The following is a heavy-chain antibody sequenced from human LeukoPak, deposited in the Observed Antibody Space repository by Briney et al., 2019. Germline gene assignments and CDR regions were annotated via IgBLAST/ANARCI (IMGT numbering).Heavy chain of an antibody. CDR2: IYSGGST. D-gene: IGHD6-19*01. V-gene: IGHV3-53*05. CDR3: ARAQWRTYSYYYMDG. Sequence: GSLRLSCAASGFTVSFNYMSWVRQAPGKGLEWISVIYSGGSTYYADSVKGRFTISRDDSKNTLYLQMNSLRAEDTAIYYCARAQWRTYSYYYMDGWGKGTTVTVSS. J-gene: IGHJ6*03. CDR1: GFTVSFNY.